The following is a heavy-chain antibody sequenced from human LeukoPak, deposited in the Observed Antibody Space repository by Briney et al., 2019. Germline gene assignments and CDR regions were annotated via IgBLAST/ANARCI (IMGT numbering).Heavy chain of an antibody. CDR2: IDFSGSTI. D-gene: IGHD3-3*01. CDR3: ARGFGLAYYYYSMDV. V-gene: IGHV3-48*04. CDR1: GITFSSYS. Sequence: SGGSLRLSCADSGITFSSYSMNWVRQAPGKGLEWVSYIDFSGSTIYYADSVKGRFTISRDNARNSLYLQMNSLRAEDTAVYYCARGFGLAYYYYSMDVWGKGTTVTISS. J-gene: IGHJ6*03.